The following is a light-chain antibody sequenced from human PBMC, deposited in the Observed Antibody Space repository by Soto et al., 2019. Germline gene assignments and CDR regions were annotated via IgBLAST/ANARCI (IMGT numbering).Light chain of an antibody. CDR2: NTN. V-gene: IGLV8-61*01. Sequence: QAVVTQEPSFSVSPGGTVTLTCGLSSGSVSTDYFPNWYQQTPGQTPRALIYNTNTRSSGVPDRFSGSILGNKAALTITGAQADDESYYSCVLCMGSGIWAFGGGTKVTVL. CDR3: VLCMGSGIWA. J-gene: IGLJ2*01. CDR1: SGSVSTDYF.